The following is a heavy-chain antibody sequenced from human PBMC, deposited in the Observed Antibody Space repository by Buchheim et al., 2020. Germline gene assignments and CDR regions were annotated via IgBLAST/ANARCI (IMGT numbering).Heavy chain of an antibody. CDR3: AKDLSQRIYYYYCGMDV. Sequence: QVQLVESGGGVVQPGRSLRLSCAASGFTFNIFGMHWVRQAPGKGLEWVAFIRFDATKTYCADSVKGRFTISRDNSKNTLYLEMNSLRAEDTAVYYCAKDLSQRIYYYYCGMDVWGQGTT. CDR2: IRFDATKT. D-gene: IGHD2/OR15-2a*01. J-gene: IGHJ6*02. V-gene: IGHV3-30*02. CDR1: GFTFNIFG.